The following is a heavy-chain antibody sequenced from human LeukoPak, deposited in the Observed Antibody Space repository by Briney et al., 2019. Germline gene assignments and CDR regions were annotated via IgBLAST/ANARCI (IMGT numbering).Heavy chain of an antibody. J-gene: IGHJ6*03. D-gene: IGHD4-11*01. CDR3: AKAQLTTYYYYYYMDV. CDR1: GFTFSSYA. Sequence: PGGSLRLSCAASGFTFSSYAMSWVRRAPGKGLEWVSAISGSGGSTYYADSVKGRFTISRDNSKNTLYLQMNSLRAEDTAVYYCAKAQLTTYYYYYYMDVWGKGTTVTVSS. CDR2: ISGSGGST. V-gene: IGHV3-23*01.